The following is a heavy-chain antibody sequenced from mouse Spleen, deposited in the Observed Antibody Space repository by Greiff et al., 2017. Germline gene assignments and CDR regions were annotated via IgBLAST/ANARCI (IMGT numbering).Heavy chain of an antibody. CDR3: ALDSSGPYAMDY. CDR2: INPNNGGT. D-gene: IGHD3-2*01. Sequence: EVQLQESGPELVKPGASVKMSCKASGYTFTDYNMHWVKQSHGKSLEWIGYINPNNGGTSYNQKFKGKATLTVNKSSSTAYMELRSLTSEDSAVYYCALDSSGPYAMDYWGQGTSVTVSS. CDR1: GYTFTDYN. J-gene: IGHJ4*01. V-gene: IGHV1-22*01.